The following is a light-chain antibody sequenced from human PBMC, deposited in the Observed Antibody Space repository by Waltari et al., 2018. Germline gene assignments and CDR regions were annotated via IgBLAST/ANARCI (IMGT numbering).Light chain of an antibody. CDR2: DVS. CDR3: QQRRNWPT. J-gene: IGKJ4*01. V-gene: IGKV3-11*01. Sequence: EIVLTQSPATLSLSPGERATLSCRASQSVSTFLPWYQQKPGQSPRLLIYDVSFRATGIPIRFSGSGSETDFTLTISSLEPEDFAVYYCQQRRNWPTFGGGTKVEVK. CDR1: QSVSTF.